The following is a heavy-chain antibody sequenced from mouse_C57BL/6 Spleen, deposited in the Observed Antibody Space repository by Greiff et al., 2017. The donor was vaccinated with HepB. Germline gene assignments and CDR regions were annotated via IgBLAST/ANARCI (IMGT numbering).Heavy chain of an antibody. J-gene: IGHJ4*01. D-gene: IGHD2-4*01. V-gene: IGHV5-17*01. CDR3: ARMDDYAHAMDY. Sequence: EVKLMESGGGLVKPGGSLKLSCAASGFTFSDYGMHWVRQAPEKGLEWVAYISSGSSTIYYADTVKGRFTISRDNAKNTLFLQMTSLRSEDTAMYYCARMDDYAHAMDYWGQGTSVTVSS. CDR1: GFTFSDYG. CDR2: ISSGSSTI.